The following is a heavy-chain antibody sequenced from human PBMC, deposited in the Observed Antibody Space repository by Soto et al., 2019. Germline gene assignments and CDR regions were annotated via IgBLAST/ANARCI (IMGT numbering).Heavy chain of an antibody. V-gene: IGHV4-59*08. Sequence: SETLSLTCTVSGGSISSYYWSWIRQPPGKGLEWIGYTYYSGSTNYNPSLKSRVTISVDTSKNQFSLKLSSVTAADTAVYYCARLPGHYGDYLFDYWGQGTLVTVSS. CDR1: GGSISSYY. D-gene: IGHD4-17*01. CDR2: TYYSGST. CDR3: ARLPGHYGDYLFDY. J-gene: IGHJ4*02.